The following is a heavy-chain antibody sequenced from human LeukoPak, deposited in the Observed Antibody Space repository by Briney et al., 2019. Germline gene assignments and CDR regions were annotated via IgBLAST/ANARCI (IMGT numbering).Heavy chain of an antibody. CDR2: ISSSSSYI. V-gene: IGHV3-21*01. J-gene: IGHJ3*02. Sequence: GGSLRLSCAASGFTFSSYSMNWVRQAPGKWLEWVSSISSSSSYIYYADSVKGRFTISRDNAKNSLYLQMNSLRAEDTAVYYGAREVHGSENDAFDIWGQGTMVTVSS. D-gene: IGHD1-14*01. CDR1: GFTFSSYS. CDR3: AREVHGSENDAFDI.